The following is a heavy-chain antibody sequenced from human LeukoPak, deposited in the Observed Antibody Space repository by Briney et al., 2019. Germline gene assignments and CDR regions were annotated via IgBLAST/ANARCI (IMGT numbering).Heavy chain of an antibody. CDR3: ARGPIRLGELSSYFDY. CDR1: GGTFSSYA. Sequence: GASVKVSCKASGGTFSSYAISWVRQAPGQGLEWMGGIISIFGTANYAQKFQGRVTITADESTSTAYMELSSLRSEDTAVYYCARGPIRLGELSSYFDYWGRGTLVTVSS. J-gene: IGHJ4*02. D-gene: IGHD3-16*02. CDR2: IISIFGTA. V-gene: IGHV1-69*13.